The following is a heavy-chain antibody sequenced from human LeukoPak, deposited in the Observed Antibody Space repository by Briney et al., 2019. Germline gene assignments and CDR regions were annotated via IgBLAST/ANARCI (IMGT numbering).Heavy chain of an antibody. J-gene: IGHJ5*02. CDR1: GYTFTDYY. V-gene: IGHV1-2*02. Sequence: ASVKVSCKASGYTFTDYYMHWVRQAPGQGLGWMGWINPNSGGTNYAQKFQGRVTMTRDTSISTAYMELSRLRSDDTAVYYCARARFTIFGVVDPWGQGTLVTVSS. CDR2: INPNSGGT. D-gene: IGHD3-3*01. CDR3: ARARFTIFGVVDP.